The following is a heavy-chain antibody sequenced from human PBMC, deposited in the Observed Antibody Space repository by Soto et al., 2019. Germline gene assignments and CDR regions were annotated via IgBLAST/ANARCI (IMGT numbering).Heavy chain of an antibody. Sequence: EVQLLESGGGLVQPGGSLRLSCAASGFTFSSYVMSWVRQAPGKGLEWVSSITNGGGGAYYADSVKGRFTISRDNSKNTLYLQMNSLRAEDTAVYYCAKDCSGGSCFSGYWGLGTLVTVSS. CDR1: GFTFSSYV. CDR2: ITNGGGGA. D-gene: IGHD2-15*01. V-gene: IGHV3-23*01. J-gene: IGHJ4*02. CDR3: AKDCSGGSCFSGY.